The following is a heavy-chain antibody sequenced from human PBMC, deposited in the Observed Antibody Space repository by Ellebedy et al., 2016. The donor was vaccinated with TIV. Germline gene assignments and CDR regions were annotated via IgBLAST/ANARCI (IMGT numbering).Heavy chain of an antibody. V-gene: IGHV4-59*11. D-gene: IGHD3-22*01. CDR1: GGSISRQY. Sequence: SETLSLTXTVSGGSISRQYWSWIRQPPGKGLEWIGDIYYSGRTNYNPSLKGRVTISVVTSNNQFSLKLSSVTAADTAVYYCARDRMYYYDSSGSYQYYGMDVWGQGTTVTVSS. J-gene: IGHJ6*02. CDR3: ARDRMYYYDSSGSYQYYGMDV. CDR2: IYYSGRT.